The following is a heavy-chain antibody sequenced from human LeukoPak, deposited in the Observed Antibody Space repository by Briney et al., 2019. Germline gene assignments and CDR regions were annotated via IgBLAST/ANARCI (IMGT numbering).Heavy chain of an antibody. CDR2: INTDGSST. D-gene: IGHD2-2*01. V-gene: IGHV3-74*01. CDR3: ARDPEEDIVVVPAAPADY. J-gene: IGHJ4*02. CDR1: GFTFSSYW. Sequence: GGSLRLSCAASGFTFSSYWMHWVRQAPGKGLVWVSRINTDGSSTSYADSVKGRFTISRDNAKNTLYLQMNSLRAEDTAVYYCARDPEEDIVVVPAAPADYWGQGTLVTVSS.